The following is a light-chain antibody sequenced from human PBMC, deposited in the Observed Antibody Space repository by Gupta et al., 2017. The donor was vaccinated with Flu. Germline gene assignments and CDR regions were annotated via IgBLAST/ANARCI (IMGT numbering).Light chain of an antibody. CDR3: QQYYDTPWT. Sequence: NCKASQSVLYSSNDKDYLAWYQQKPGQAPKMLIYWASTRESGVPDRFSGSGSGTDFTLTISSLQAEDVAVYYCQQYYDTPWTFGQGTKVEVK. CDR1: QSVLYSSNDKDY. J-gene: IGKJ1*01. V-gene: IGKV4-1*01. CDR2: WAS.